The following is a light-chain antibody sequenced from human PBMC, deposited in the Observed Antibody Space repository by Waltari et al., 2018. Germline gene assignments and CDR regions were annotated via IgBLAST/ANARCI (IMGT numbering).Light chain of an antibody. V-gene: IGLV2-14*01. CDR3: SSYTSSSTVV. J-gene: IGLJ2*01. Sequence: QSALTQPASVSVSPGQSSTISCTGTSSDVGGYNSVPWYQQHPGKAPKLMIYEVSNRPSGVSNRFSGSKSGNTASLTISGLQAGDEADYYCSSYTSSSTVVFGGGTKLTVL. CDR1: SSDVGGYNS. CDR2: EVS.